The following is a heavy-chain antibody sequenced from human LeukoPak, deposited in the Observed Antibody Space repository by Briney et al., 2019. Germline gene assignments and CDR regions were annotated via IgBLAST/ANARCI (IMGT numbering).Heavy chain of an antibody. CDR2: IKPDGNEK. J-gene: IGHJ2*01. D-gene: IGHD2-2*01. CDR3: ARDSRYCSTTSCYPNWYFDL. Sequence: GGSLRLSCAASGFTFSTSWMNWVRQAPGKGLEWVARIKPDGNEKYYMDSVKGRFTISRDNAKNSLYLHMNSLRAEDTAMYYCARDSRYCSTTSCYPNWYFDLWGRGTLVTVSS. V-gene: IGHV3-7*01. CDR1: GFTFSTSW.